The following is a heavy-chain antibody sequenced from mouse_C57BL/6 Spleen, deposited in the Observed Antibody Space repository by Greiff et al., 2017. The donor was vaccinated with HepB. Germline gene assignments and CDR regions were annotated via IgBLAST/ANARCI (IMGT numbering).Heavy chain of an antibody. J-gene: IGHJ4*01. CDR3: YGSSYNYAMDY. CDR2: IYPGDGDT. Sequence: VQLQQSGPELVKPGASVKISCKASGYAFSSSWMNWVKQRPGKGLEWIGRIYPGDGDTNYNGKFKGKATLTADKSSSTAYMQRSSLTSEDSAVYFCYGSSYNYAMDYWGQGTSVTVSS. D-gene: IGHD1-1*01. CDR1: GYAFSSSW. V-gene: IGHV1-82*01.